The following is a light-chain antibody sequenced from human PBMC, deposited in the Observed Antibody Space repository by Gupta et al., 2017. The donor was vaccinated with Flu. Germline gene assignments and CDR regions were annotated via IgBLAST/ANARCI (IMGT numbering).Light chain of an antibody. J-gene: IGKJ2*01. CDR3: QQYYGTPYT. CDR1: QSVLYSATNKNY. CDR2: WAS. Sequence: SLGERATINCKSSQSVLYSATNKNYLAWYQQKSGQPPKLPIYWASTRESGVPDRFSGSGSGTDFTLTISSLQAEDVALYYCQQYYGTPYTFGQGTKLEIK. V-gene: IGKV4-1*01.